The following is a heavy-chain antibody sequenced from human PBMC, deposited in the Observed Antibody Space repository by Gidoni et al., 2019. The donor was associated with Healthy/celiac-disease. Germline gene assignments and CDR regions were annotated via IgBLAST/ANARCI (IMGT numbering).Heavy chain of an antibody. J-gene: IGHJ3*02. CDR3: ASRSRSGEDTFDI. CDR2: INPSGGST. V-gene: IGHV1-46*01. Sequence: QVQLVQSGAEVKKPGASVKVSCKASGYTFTSYYMHWVRQAPGQGLEWMGIINPSGGSTSYAKKFQGRVTMTRDTSTSTVYMELSSLRSEDTAVYYCASRSRSGEDTFDIWGQGTMVTVSS. D-gene: IGHD2-15*01. CDR1: GYTFTSYY.